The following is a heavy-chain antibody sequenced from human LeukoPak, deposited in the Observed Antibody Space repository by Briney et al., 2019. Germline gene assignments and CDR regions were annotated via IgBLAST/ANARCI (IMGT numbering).Heavy chain of an antibody. V-gene: IGHV3-73*01. Sequence: PGGSLRLSCAASGFTFSSYGMHWVRQASGKGLEWVGRIRSKANSYATAYAASVKGRFTISRDDSKNTAYLQMNSLKTEDTAVYYCTRHEDVLLWFGELPQNWFDPWGQGTLVTVSS. CDR3: TRHEDVLLWFGELPQNWFDP. J-gene: IGHJ5*02. CDR2: IRSKANSYAT. CDR1: GFTFSSYG. D-gene: IGHD3-10*01.